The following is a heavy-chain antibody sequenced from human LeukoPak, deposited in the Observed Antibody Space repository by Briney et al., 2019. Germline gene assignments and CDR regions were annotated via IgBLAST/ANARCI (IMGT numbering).Heavy chain of an antibody. CDR1: GYTFTGYY. CDR3: ARVPRYCSSTSCYSRFDY. J-gene: IGHJ4*02. CDR2: INPNGGGT. D-gene: IGHD2-2*01. V-gene: IGHV1-2*02. Sequence: ASVKVSCKASGYTFTGYYMHWVRQAPGQGLEWMGWINPNGGGTNYAQKFQGRVTMTRDTSISTAYMELSRLRSDDTAVYYCARVPRYCSSTSCYSRFDYWGQGTLVTVSS.